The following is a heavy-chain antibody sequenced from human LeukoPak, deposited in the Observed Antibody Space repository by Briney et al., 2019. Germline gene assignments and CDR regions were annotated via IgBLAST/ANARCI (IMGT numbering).Heavy chain of an antibody. V-gene: IGHV1-69*05. CDR2: IIPIFGTA. CDR1: GGTFSSYA. J-gene: IGHJ6*03. Sequence: SSVKVSCKASGGTFSSYAISWVRQAPGQGLEWMGRIIPIFGTANYAQKFQGRVTITTDESTSTAYMELSSLRSEDTAVYYCARDLGEMATPNYYYYYMDVWGKGTTVTVSS. CDR3: ARDLGEMATPNYYYYYMDV. D-gene: IGHD5-24*01.